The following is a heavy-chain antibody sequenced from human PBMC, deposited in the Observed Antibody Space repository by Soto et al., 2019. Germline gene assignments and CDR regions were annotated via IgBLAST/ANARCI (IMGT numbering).Heavy chain of an antibody. CDR1: GFTLSSYD. Sequence: EVQLVESGGGLVQPGGSLRLSCAASGFTLSSYDMHWVRQTPGKGLEWVSAIGTAGDTYDPGSVKGRFTISRENAKNSLYIQMNSLRAGDTAVYYCARAPPGYYDNWGQGTLVTVSS. J-gene: IGHJ4*02. D-gene: IGHD2-8*02. CDR3: ARAPPGYYDN. V-gene: IGHV3-13*01. CDR2: IGTAGDT.